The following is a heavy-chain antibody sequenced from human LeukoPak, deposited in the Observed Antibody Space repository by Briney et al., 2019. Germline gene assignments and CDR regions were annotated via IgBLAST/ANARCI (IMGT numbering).Heavy chain of an antibody. J-gene: IGHJ3*02. CDR2: INPSGGST. CDR1: GYTFTSYD. D-gene: IGHD2-2*01. Sequence: ASVTVSCKASGYTFTSYDINWVRQATGQGLEWMGIINPSGGSTSYAQKFQGRVTMTRDTSTSTVYMELSSLRSEDTAVYYCARDADIVVVRPRYAFDIWGQGTMVTVSS. V-gene: IGHV1-46*01. CDR3: ARDADIVVVRPRYAFDI.